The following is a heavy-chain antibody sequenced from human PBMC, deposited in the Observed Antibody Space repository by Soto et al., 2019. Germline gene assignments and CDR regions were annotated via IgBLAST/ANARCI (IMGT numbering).Heavy chain of an antibody. V-gene: IGHV3-23*01. D-gene: IGHD2-15*01. Sequence: EVQLLESGGGLVQPGGSLRLSCATSGFTFGSYDMSWVRQAPGKGLEWVSTFSGSGGSTYYADSVKGRFTISRDNSKNTVYLQMNSLRAVDTAVYYYAKDRRGGYCSGGRCYSPDYWGQGTLVTVSS. CDR1: GFTFGSYD. J-gene: IGHJ4*02. CDR3: AKDRRGGYCSGGRCYSPDY. CDR2: FSGSGGST.